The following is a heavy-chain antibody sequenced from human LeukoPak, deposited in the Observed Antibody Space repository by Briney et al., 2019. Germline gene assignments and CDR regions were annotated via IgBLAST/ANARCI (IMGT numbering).Heavy chain of an antibody. Sequence: GGSLRLSCAASGFTFSSYWMHWVRQAPGKGLVWVSRIKSDGSTRYADSVKGRFTISRDNAKNTVSLQVNSLRAEDTGVYYCARAPSEIGGYYPEYFRHWGQGTLVTVSP. V-gene: IGHV3-74*01. CDR1: GFTFSSYW. J-gene: IGHJ1*01. CDR3: ARAPSEIGGYYPEYFRH. D-gene: IGHD3-22*01. CDR2: IKSDGST.